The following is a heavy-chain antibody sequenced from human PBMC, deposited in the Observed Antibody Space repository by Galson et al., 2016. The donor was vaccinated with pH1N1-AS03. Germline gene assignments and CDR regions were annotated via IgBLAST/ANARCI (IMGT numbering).Heavy chain of an antibody. Sequence: SGYIFTGFYVHWVRQAPGQGLEWMGWINPNNGVTNYAQKFQAWVTMTGDTSISTAYMELYGLKSDDTAVYYCARDPRGPCTSTTCPTAYYFGMDVWGQGTTVIVSS. J-gene: IGHJ6*02. CDR2: INPNNGVT. D-gene: IGHD2-2*01. CDR3: ARDPRGPCTSTTCPTAYYFGMDV. V-gene: IGHV1-2*04. CDR1: GYIFTGFY.